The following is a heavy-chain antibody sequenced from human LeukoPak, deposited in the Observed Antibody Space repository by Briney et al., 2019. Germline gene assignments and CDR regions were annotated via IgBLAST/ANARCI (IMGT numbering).Heavy chain of an antibody. CDR3: ARGAGMAIDY. D-gene: IGHD5-24*01. CDR1: GGSISSSSYY. J-gene: IGHJ4*02. Sequence: SETLSLTCTVSGGSISSSSYYWGWIRQPPGKGLEWIGSVYDSGSTYYNPSLKSRVTISVDTYKHQFSLRLRSVAAADTAVYYCARGAGMAIDYWGQGTLVTVSS. V-gene: IGHV4-39*01. CDR2: VYDSGST.